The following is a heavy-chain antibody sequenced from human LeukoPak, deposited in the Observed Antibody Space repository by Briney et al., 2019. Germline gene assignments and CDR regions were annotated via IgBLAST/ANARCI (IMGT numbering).Heavy chain of an antibody. D-gene: IGHD1-26*01. J-gene: IGHJ6*02. CDR1: GFTFSSYG. V-gene: IGHV3-33*01. CDR2: IWYDGSNK. CDR3: ARGGDSGSYQASVYYGMDV. Sequence: GGSLRLSCAASGFTFSSYGMHWVRQAPGKGLEGVAVIWYDGSNKYYADSVKGRFTISRDNSKNTLYLQMNSLRAEDTAVYYCARGGDSGSYQASVYYGMDVWGQGTTVTVSS.